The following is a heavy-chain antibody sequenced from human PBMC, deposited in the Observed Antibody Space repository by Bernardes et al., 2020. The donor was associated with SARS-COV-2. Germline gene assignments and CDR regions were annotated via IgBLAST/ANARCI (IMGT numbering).Heavy chain of an antibody. CDR1: GFTFSSYS. Sequence: GLSLRLSCAASGFTFSSYSMNWVRQAPGKGLEWVSYISSSSSTIYYADSVKGRFTISRDNAKNSLYLQMNSLRAEDTAVYYCARDRLRITIFGVVTENGMDVWGQGTTVTVSS. CDR2: ISSSSSTI. J-gene: IGHJ6*02. V-gene: IGHV3-48*01. CDR3: ARDRLRITIFGVVTENGMDV. D-gene: IGHD3-3*01.